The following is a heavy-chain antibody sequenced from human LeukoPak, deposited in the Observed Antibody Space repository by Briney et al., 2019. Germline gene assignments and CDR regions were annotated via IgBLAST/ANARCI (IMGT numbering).Heavy chain of an antibody. V-gene: IGHV1-8*01. D-gene: IGHD6-13*01. Sequence: ASVNVSFKSSGYTFTSYDINGVRQATGQGLAWMGWMNPNSGNTGYAQKFQGRVTMTRNTSISTAYMELSSLRSEDTAVYYCAREYSSSWTAYYYYGMDVWGQGTTVTVSS. CDR3: AREYSSSWTAYYYYGMDV. CDR1: GYTFTSYD. J-gene: IGHJ6*02. CDR2: MNPNSGNT.